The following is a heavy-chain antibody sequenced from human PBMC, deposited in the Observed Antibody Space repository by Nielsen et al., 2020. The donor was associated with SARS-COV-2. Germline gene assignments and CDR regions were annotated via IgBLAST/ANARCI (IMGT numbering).Heavy chain of an antibody. CDR3: ARDGEIDRVDY. J-gene: IGHJ4*02. CDR1: GFTFSDYY. CDR2: ISSSGSTI. D-gene: IGHD3-10*01. V-gene: IGHV3-11*01. Sequence: GESLKISCAASGFTFSDYYMSWIRQAPGKGLEWVSYISSSGSTIYYADSVKGRFTISRDNAKNSLYLQMNSLRAEDTAVYYCARDGEIDRVDYWGQGTLVTVSS.